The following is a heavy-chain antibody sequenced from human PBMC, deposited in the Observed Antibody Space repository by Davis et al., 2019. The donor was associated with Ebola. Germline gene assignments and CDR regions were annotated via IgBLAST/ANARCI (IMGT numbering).Heavy chain of an antibody. V-gene: IGHV1-3*01. Sequence: ASVKVSCKASGYIFTSYAMHWVRQAPGQRLEWMGWINGGNGDTKYSQKLQGRVTMTTDTSTSTAYMELRSLRSDDTAVYYCARGWDSSSSDYWGQGTLVTVSS. CDR3: ARGWDSSSSDY. D-gene: IGHD6-6*01. J-gene: IGHJ4*02. CDR1: GYIFTSYA. CDR2: INGGNGDT.